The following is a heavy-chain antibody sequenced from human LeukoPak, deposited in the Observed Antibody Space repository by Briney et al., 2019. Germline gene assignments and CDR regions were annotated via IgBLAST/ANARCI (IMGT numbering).Heavy chain of an antibody. V-gene: IGHV4-4*02. D-gene: IGHD3-22*01. CDR2: IYHSGST. CDR1: GGSISSSNW. J-gene: IGHJ3*02. CDR3: ARANRPYYYDSSGYLLGAFDI. Sequence: PSETLSLTCAVSGGSISSSNWWSWVRQPPGKGLEWIGEIYHSGSTNYNPSLKSRVTISVDKSKNQFSLKLSSVTAADTAVYYCARANRPYYYDSSGYLLGAFDIWGQGTMVTVSS.